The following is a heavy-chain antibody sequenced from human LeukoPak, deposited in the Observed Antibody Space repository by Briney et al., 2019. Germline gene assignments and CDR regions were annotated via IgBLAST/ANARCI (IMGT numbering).Heavy chain of an antibody. CDR3: ASIIYDSDAFDI. D-gene: IGHD3-22*01. CDR1: GFTFSSYE. Sequence: GGSLRLSCAASGFTFSSYEMNWVRQAPGKGLEWVSYISSSGSTIYYADSVKGRFTISRDNSKNTLYLQMNSLRAEDTAVYYCASIIYDSDAFDIWGQGTMVTVSS. V-gene: IGHV3-48*03. J-gene: IGHJ3*02. CDR2: ISSSGSTI.